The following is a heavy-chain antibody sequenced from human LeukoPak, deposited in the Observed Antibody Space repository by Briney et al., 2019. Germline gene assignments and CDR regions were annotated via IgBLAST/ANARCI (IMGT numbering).Heavy chain of an antibody. D-gene: IGHD2-15*01. CDR1: GFTFSSYE. Sequence: GSLRLSCAASGFTFSSYEMNWVRQAPGKGLEWVSYINSSGSTIFYAASVKGRFTISKDNAKNPLYLQMNTLRAEDTAVYYSARDGRYCSCGFGYPHWGLGTLVTVSS. CDR2: INSSGSTI. V-gene: IGHV3-48*03. CDR3: ARDGRYCSCGFGYPH. J-gene: IGHJ4*01.